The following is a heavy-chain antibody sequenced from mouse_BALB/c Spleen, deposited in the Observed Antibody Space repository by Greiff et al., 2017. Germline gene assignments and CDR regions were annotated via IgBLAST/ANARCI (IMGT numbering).Heavy chain of an antibody. D-gene: IGHD4-1*01. CDR1: GFTFSSYG. Sequence: EVQLVESGGDLVKPGGSLKLSCAASGFTFSSYGMSWVRQTPDKRLEWVATISSGGSYTYYPDSVKGRFTISRDNAKNTLYLQLSSLKSEDTAMYYCARHETGTEAWFAYWGQGTLVTVSA. CDR3: ARHETGTEAWFAY. J-gene: IGHJ3*01. V-gene: IGHV5-6*01. CDR2: ISSGGSYT.